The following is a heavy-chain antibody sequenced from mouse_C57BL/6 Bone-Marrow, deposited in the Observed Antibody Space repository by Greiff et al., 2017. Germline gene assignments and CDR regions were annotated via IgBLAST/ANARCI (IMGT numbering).Heavy chain of an antibody. Sequence: VQLQQPGAELVMPGASVKLSCKASGYTFTSYWMHWVKQRPGQGLEWIGEIDPSDSYTTYNQKFKGKSTLTVDKSSSTAYMQLSSLTSEDSAVYYCARGEGYDGYPGDYFDYWGQGTTLTVSS. CDR1: GYTFTSYW. J-gene: IGHJ2*01. CDR2: IDPSDSYT. V-gene: IGHV1-69*01. D-gene: IGHD2-3*01. CDR3: ARGEGYDGYPGDYFDY.